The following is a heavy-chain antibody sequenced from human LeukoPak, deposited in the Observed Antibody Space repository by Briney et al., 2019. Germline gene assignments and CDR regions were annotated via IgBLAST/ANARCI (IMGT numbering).Heavy chain of an antibody. Sequence: ASVKVSCKASGYTFTSYDINWVRQATGQGLEWMGWMNPNSGNTGYAQKFQGRVTMTRNTSISTAYMELSSLRSEDTAVYYCARSKPDNYYDSSGDAFDIWGQGTMVTVSS. V-gene: IGHV1-8*01. J-gene: IGHJ3*02. CDR3: ARSKPDNYYDSSGDAFDI. D-gene: IGHD3-22*01. CDR1: GYTFTSYD. CDR2: MNPNSGNT.